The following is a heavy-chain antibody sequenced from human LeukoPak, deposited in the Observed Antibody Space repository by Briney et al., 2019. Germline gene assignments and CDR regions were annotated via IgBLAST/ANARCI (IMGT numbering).Heavy chain of an antibody. V-gene: IGHV4-39*01. CDR1: GGSISSSSYY. CDR3: ARQPFPHYYDSSGYHSAFDI. J-gene: IGHJ3*02. Sequence: SETLSLTCTVSGGSISSSSYYWGWIRQPPGKGLEWIGSIYYSGNTYYNPSLKSRVTISVDTSKNQFSLKLSSVTAADTAVYYCARQPFPHYYDSSGYHSAFDIWGQGTMVTVSS. CDR2: IYYSGNT. D-gene: IGHD3-22*01.